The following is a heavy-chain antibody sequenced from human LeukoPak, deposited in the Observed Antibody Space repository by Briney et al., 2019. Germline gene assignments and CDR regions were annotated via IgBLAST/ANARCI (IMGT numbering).Heavy chain of an antibody. CDR3: AKEKRDPYYYDSSGAALDY. CDR2: IRYDGSNK. J-gene: IGHJ4*02. V-gene: IGHV3-30*02. Sequence: GGSLRLSCAASGFTFSSYGMHWVRQAPGKGLEWVAFIRYDGSNKYYADSVKGRFTISRDNSKNTLYLQMNSLRAEDTAVYYCAKEKRDPYYYDSSGAALDYWGQGTLVTVSS. D-gene: IGHD3-22*01. CDR1: GFTFSSYG.